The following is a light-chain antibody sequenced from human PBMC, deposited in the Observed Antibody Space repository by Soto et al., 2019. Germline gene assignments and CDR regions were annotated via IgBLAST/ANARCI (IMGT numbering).Light chain of an antibody. Sequence: AIQLTQSPSSLSASVGDRVTITCRASQGISSALAWYQQKPGKPPKLLIYDASSLESGVPSRFSGSGSGTDFTLTISSLQPEDFATYYCQKFNSLITFGQGTRLEIK. V-gene: IGKV1-13*02. CDR3: QKFNSLIT. CDR1: QGISSA. CDR2: DAS. J-gene: IGKJ5*01.